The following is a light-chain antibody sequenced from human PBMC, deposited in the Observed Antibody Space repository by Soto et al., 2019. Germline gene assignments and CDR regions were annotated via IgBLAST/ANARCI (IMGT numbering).Light chain of an antibody. J-gene: IGKJ1*01. CDR2: WAS. CDR3: QQYCATPGT. V-gene: IGKV4-1*01. CDR1: QSVLYSSNHQNC. Sequence: DIVMTQSPDSLAVSLGESATINCESSQSVLYSSNHQNCLAWYQQKPGQPPKLLIYWASTRESGVPDRFSGSGSVTDFTLTISSLPAEDVAVYYCQQYCATPGTFGQGTKVEIK.